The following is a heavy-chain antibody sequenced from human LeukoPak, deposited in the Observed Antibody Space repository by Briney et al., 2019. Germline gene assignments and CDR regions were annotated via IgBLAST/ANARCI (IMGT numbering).Heavy chain of an antibody. J-gene: IGHJ4*02. CDR3: ARIPEMTTMKGLGY. Sequence: ASVKVSCKASGYSFSIYYMHWVRQAPGQGLEWMGIISPSGDTTNYAQKFQGRVTMTRDSSTSTVYMELSSLRSDDTAVYYCARIPEMTTMKGLGYWGQGTLVTVSS. CDR1: GYSFSIYY. CDR2: ISPSGDTT. V-gene: IGHV1-46*01. D-gene: IGHD5-24*01.